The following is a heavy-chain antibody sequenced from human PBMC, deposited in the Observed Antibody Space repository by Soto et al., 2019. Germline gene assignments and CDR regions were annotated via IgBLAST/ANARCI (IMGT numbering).Heavy chain of an antibody. CDR3: VAGSGWLPDF. J-gene: IGHJ4*02. CDR1: GFTFSSFW. CDR2: IKKDGSEK. V-gene: IGHV3-7*01. D-gene: IGHD6-19*01. Sequence: GGSLRLSCAASGFTFSSFWMNWVRQAPGKGLEWVAIIKKDGSEKLYVDSVKGRFTISRDNARNSLYLEMNSLRAEDTAVYYCVAGSGWLPDFWGQGTLVTVSS.